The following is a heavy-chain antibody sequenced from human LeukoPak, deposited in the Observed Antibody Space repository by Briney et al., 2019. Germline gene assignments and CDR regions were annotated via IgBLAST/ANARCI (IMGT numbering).Heavy chain of an antibody. CDR3: TTLASMVRGVVHFDY. D-gene: IGHD3-10*01. V-gene: IGHV3-15*01. CDR1: GFTFSNAW. Sequence: GGSLRLSCAASGFTFSNAWMSWVRQAPGKGLEWVGRIKSKTDGGTTDYAAPVKGRFTISRDDPKNTLYLQMNSLKTEDTAVYYCTTLASMVRGVVHFDYWGQGTLVTVSS. CDR2: IKSKTDGGTT. J-gene: IGHJ4*02.